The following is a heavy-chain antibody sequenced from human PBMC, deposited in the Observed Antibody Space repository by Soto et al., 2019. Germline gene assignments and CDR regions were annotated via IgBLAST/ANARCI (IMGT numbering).Heavy chain of an antibody. V-gene: IGHV3-33*01. CDR3: ARGSLYCSSTSCSYGMDV. CDR1: GFTFSDYG. Sequence: GGSLRLSCAASGFTFSDYGMHWVRQAPGEGLQWVAVIWFDGSNEHYADSVKGRFTISRDNSKNTLYLQMYSLRAGDTAVYYCARGSLYCSSTSCSYGMDVWGQGTTATVSS. J-gene: IGHJ6*02. CDR2: IWFDGSNE. D-gene: IGHD2-15*01.